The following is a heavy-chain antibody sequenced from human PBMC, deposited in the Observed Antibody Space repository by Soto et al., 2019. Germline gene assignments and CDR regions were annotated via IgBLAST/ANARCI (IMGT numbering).Heavy chain of an antibody. CDR3: ARAPPSSGWYAWFDP. D-gene: IGHD6-19*01. CDR2: INHSGST. J-gene: IGHJ5*02. V-gene: IGHV4-34*01. CDR1: GESFSGYY. Sequence: QVQLQQWGAGLLKPSETLSLTCVVYGESFSGYYWNWIRQPPGKGLEWIGEINHSGSTNYNPSLNSRVTISVDTSMNQFSLKLSSVTAADTAVYYCARAPPSSGWYAWFDPWGQGTLVTVSS.